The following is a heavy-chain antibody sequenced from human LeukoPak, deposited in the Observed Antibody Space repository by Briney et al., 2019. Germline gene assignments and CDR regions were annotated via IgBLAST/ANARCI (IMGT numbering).Heavy chain of an antibody. CDR1: GATINNSFY. CDR2: IQYSGST. D-gene: IGHD2-15*01. Sequence: ETLSLTCTVYGATINNSFYGSWIRPPPGKGMNWLGCIQYSGSTNYNPSLMTRVTITRDMSKNQFSLTVDSVTAADTAGYCCARWRVVVADWGQGTLVTVPS. CDR3: ARWRVVVAD. J-gene: IGHJ4*02. V-gene: IGHV4-59*01.